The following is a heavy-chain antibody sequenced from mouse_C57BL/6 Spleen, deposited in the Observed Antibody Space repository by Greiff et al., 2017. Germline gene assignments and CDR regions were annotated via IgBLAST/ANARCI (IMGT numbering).Heavy chain of an antibody. V-gene: IGHV1-53*01. CDR3: ARYLLYYYGSSYGFDY. D-gene: IGHD1-1*01. CDR1: GYTFTSYW. CDR2: INPSNGGT. J-gene: IGHJ2*01. Sequence: VQLQQPGTELVKPGASVKLSCKASGYTFTSYWMHWVKQRPGQGLEWIGNINPSNGGTNYNEKFKSKATLTVDKSSSTAYMQLSSLTSEDSAVYYCARYLLYYYGSSYGFDYWGKGTTLTVSS.